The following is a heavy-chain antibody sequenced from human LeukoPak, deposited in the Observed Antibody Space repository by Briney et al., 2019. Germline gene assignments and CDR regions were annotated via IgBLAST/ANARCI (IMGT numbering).Heavy chain of an antibody. CDR1: GYSFTSYR. J-gene: IGHJ6*02. V-gene: IGHV5-51*01. CDR2: IYPGDSDT. CDR3: ARHSRSKDYYYGMDV. D-gene: IGHD2-2*01. Sequence: GESLKISCKGSGYSFTSYRIGWVRQMPGKGLEWMGIIYPGDSDTRYSPSFQGQVTISADKSISTAYLQWSSLKASDTAMYYCARHSRSKDYYYGMDVWGQGTTVTVSS.